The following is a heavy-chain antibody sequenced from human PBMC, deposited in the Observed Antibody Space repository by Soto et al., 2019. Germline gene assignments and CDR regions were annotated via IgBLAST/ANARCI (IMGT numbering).Heavy chain of an antibody. D-gene: IGHD6-19*01. V-gene: IGHV3-30-3*01. Sequence: QVQLVESGGGVVQPGRSLRLSCAASGFTFSSYAMHWVRQAPGKGLEWVAVISYDGSNKYYADSVKGRFTISRDNSKNTLYLQMNSLRAEDTAVYYCAREGPLRYSSGSAFDYWGQGTLVTVSS. CDR2: ISYDGSNK. CDR3: AREGPLRYSSGSAFDY. CDR1: GFTFSSYA. J-gene: IGHJ4*02.